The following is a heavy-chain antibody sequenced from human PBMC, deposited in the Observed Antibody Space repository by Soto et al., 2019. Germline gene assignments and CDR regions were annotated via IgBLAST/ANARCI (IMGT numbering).Heavy chain of an antibody. CDR2: ISYDGSNK. J-gene: IGHJ6*02. CDR3: AKDLVRGVPLYYYYYYGMDV. V-gene: IGHV3-30*18. Sequence: GSLRLSCAASGFTFSSYGMHWVRQAPGKGLEWVAVISYDGSNKYYADSVKGRFTISRDNSKNTLHLQMNSLRAEDTAVYYCAKDLVRGVPLYYYYYYGMDVWGQGTTVTVSS. CDR1: GFTFSSYG. D-gene: IGHD3-10*01.